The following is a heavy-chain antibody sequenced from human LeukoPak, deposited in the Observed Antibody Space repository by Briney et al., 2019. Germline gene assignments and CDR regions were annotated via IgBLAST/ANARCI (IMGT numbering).Heavy chain of an antibody. CDR2: IFTSGST. CDR3: ARSFKAGAFDI. V-gene: IGHV4-61*02. J-gene: IGHJ3*02. CDR1: GGSISSGSYY. D-gene: IGHD3-10*01. Sequence: SETLSLTCTVSGGSISSGSYYWSWIRQPAGKGLEWIGRIFTSGSTNYNSSLKSRVTISVDTSKTQFSLKLRSVTAADTAVYYCARSFKAGAFDIWGQGTMVTVSS.